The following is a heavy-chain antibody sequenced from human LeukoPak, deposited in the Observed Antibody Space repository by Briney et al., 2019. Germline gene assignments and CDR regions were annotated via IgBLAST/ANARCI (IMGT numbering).Heavy chain of an antibody. CDR1: GFTFSDAW. V-gene: IGHV3-15*01. J-gene: IGHJ5*02. CDR2: IKSKTDGGTT. Sequence: GGSLRLSCAASGFTFSDAWMSWRWVRQAPGKGLEYVGRIKSKTDGGTTDYAAPVKGRFTISRDDLKNTLFLQMNSLKTEDTAMHYCTAGGLTWGQGTLVTVSS. CDR3: TAGGLT.